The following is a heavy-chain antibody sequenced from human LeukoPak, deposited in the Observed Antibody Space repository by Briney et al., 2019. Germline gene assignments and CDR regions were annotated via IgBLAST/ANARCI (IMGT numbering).Heavy chain of an antibody. J-gene: IGHJ4*02. D-gene: IGHD5-18*01. CDR3: ARGGGNSYAPVDY. Sequence: YPGGSLRLSCAASGFTFSTYWMHWARQVPGKGLVWVSRINSNGNTTPYADSVKGRFTISRDNAKNTLFLQMNSLRAEDTAVYYCARGGGNSYAPVDYWGQGTLVTVSS. CDR1: GFTFSTYW. V-gene: IGHV3-74*01. CDR2: INSNGNTT.